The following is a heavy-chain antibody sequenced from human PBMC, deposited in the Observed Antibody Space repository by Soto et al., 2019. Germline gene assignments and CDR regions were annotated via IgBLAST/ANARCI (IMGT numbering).Heavy chain of an antibody. CDR2: ISAYNGNT. J-gene: IGHJ4*02. V-gene: IGHV1-18*01. Sequence: QVQLVQSGAEVKKPGASVKVSCKASGYTFTSYGISWVRQAPGQGLEWMGWISAYNGNTNYAQKLQGRVTMTTDTSTGTAYMELRSLRSDDTAVYYCARGTVLLWFGELSELDYWGQGTLVTVSS. CDR1: GYTFTSYG. CDR3: ARGTVLLWFGELSELDY. D-gene: IGHD3-10*01.